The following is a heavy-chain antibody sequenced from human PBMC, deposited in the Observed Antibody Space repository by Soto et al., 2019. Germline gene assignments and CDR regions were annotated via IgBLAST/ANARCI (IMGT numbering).Heavy chain of an antibody. CDR2: IYPGDSDT. CDR3: ARHSGSRGWYPSQDDAFDI. CDR1: GYSFTSYW. V-gene: IGHV5-51*01. D-gene: IGHD6-19*01. Sequence: LGESLKISCKGSGYSFTSYWIGWVRQMPGKGLEWMGIIYPGDSDTRYSPSFQGQVTISADKSISTAYLQWSSLKASDTAMYYCARHSGSRGWYPSQDDAFDIWGQGTMVTVSS. J-gene: IGHJ3*02.